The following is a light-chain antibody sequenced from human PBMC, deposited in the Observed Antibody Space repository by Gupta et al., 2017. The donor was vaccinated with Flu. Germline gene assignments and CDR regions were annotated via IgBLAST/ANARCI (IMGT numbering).Light chain of an antibody. V-gene: IGKV1-5*03. CDR2: KAA. Sequence: GDRVTITCRASQSINRWLAWYQQKPGKAPKLLIYKAASLESGVPSRFSGSGSETEFILTITGLQPDDFASYYCQQYKTYPHTFGQGTKLEIK. CDR1: QSINRW. J-gene: IGKJ2*01. CDR3: QQYKTYPHT.